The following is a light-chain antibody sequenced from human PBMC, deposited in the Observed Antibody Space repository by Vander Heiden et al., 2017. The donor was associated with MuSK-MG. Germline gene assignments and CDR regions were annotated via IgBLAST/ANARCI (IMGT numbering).Light chain of an antibody. CDR2: WAS. CDR3: LQDDSNPQT. CDR1: QSVLYSSNNKNY. V-gene: IGKV4-1*01. Sequence: DIVITQSSVSLAVSLGERATINCKSSQSVLYSSNNKNYLSWYQQKPGQPPKLLIYWASTRESGVPDRFSGSGSGTDFTLTISSLQAEDVAVYYCLQDDSNPQTFGQGTKVEIK. J-gene: IGKJ1*01.